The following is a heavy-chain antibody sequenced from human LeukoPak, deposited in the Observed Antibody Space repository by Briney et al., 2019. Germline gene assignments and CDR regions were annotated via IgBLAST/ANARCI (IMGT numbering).Heavy chain of an antibody. V-gene: IGHV4-39*07. J-gene: IGHJ4*02. Sequence: SETLSLTCTVSGGSISSRSYYWGWIRQPPGKGLEWIGSIYYSGSTYYNPSLKSRVTISVDTSKNHFSLKLSSVTAADAAMYYCARDRGVPRPYYFDQWGQGTLVTVSS. D-gene: IGHD3-10*01. CDR2: IYYSGST. CDR1: GGSISSRSYY. CDR3: ARDRGVPRPYYFDQ.